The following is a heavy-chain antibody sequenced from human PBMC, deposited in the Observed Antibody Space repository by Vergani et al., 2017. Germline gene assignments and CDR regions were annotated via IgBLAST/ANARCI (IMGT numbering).Heavy chain of an antibody. Sequence: EVQLVQSGAEVKKPGESLKISCKGSGYSFTSYWIGWVRQMPGKGLEWIGRIYTSGSTNYNPSLKSRVTISVDTSKNQFSLKLSSVTAADTAVYCCARDRAVMSVAGPYYGMDVWGQGTTVTVSS. D-gene: IGHD6-19*01. J-gene: IGHJ6*02. CDR3: ARDRAVMSVAGPYYGMDV. CDR1: GYSFTSYW. CDR2: IYTSGST. V-gene: IGHV5-51*01.